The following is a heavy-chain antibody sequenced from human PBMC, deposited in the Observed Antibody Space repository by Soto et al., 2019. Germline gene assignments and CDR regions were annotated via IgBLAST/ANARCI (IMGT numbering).Heavy chain of an antibody. CDR2: IGPDGKDI. V-gene: IGHV3-74*03. CDR1: GFTFGNFW. J-gene: IGHJ5*02. CDR3: AKLPGGVAPS. Sequence: GGSLRLSCSDSGFTFGNFWIHWVRQAPGKGLEWVSHIGPDGKDIVYADSVKVRFIITRDNARNTVFLQMNSLEAEDTAVFYCAKLPGGVAPSWGQGTLVTVSS. D-gene: IGHD1-1*01.